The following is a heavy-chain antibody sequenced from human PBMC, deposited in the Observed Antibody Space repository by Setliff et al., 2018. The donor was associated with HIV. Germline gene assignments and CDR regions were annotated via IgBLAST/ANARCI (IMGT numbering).Heavy chain of an antibody. Sequence: ASVKVSCKASGYTFSEYAIHWVRQAPGQRLEWMGRIDTDNGYRRYSPKLQGRVAITKDTSANTAYMELRGLRSEDTAVYYCARWCAAAGCYPAIYHFDSWGQGTLVTVSS. CDR3: ARWCAAAGCYPAIYHFDS. CDR2: IDTDNGYR. J-gene: IGHJ4*02. D-gene: IGHD2-2*01. CDR1: GYTFSEYA. V-gene: IGHV1-3*04.